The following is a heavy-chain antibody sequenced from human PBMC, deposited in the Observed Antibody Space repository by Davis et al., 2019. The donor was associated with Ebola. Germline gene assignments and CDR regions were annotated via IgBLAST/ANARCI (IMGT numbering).Heavy chain of an antibody. CDR1: GGSINSGDYY. D-gene: IGHD6-19*01. Sequence: SETLSLTCTVSGGSINSGDYYWSWIRQPPGKGLEWIGYINYRGSTFYNPSLKSRISISIDTSKSQFSLRLSSVTAADTAVYFCARENVAVASLFDFWGQGALVSVSS. J-gene: IGHJ4*02. V-gene: IGHV4-30-4*01. CDR2: INYRGST. CDR3: ARENVAVASLFDF.